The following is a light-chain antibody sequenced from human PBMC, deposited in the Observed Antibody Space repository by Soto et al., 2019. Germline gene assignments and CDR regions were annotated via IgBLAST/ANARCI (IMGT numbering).Light chain of an antibody. J-gene: IGLJ2*01. Sequence: QSALTQPPSASGSPGQSVTISCTGTSSDVGGYNYASWYQQHPGKAPKLMIYEVNKRPSGVPDRFSGSKSGNTASLTVSGLQAEDEADYYCSSYAGSNNLIFGGGTQLTVL. CDR2: EVN. CDR1: SSDVGGYNY. V-gene: IGLV2-8*01. CDR3: SSYAGSNNLI.